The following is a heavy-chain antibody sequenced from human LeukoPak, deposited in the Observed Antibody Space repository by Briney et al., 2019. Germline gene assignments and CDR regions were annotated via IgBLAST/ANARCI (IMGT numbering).Heavy chain of an antibody. J-gene: IGHJ6*03. V-gene: IGHV3-48*01. CDR1: GFTFSSYS. CDR3: ARDWMVARYYYYYMDV. CDR2: ISSSSSTI. Sequence: GGSLRLSCAASGFTFSSYSMNWVRQAPGKGLEWVSYISSSSSTIYYAGSVKGRFTISRDNAKNSLYLQMNSLRAEDTAVYYCARDWMVARYYYYYMDVWGKGTTVTVSS. D-gene: IGHD5-12*01.